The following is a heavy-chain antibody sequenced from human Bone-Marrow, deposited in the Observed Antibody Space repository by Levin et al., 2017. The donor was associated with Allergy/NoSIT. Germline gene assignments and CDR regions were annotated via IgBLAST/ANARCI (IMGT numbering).Heavy chain of an antibody. D-gene: IGHD3-3*01. V-gene: IGHV4-39*01. CDR2: IYYSGST. CDR1: GVSTSNATYY. Sequence: SQTLSLTCTVSGVSTSNATYYWGWIRQPPGKGLEWIGSIYYSGSTYYKPSLNSRVIISVDTLKNQFSLSLTSVIAADTAVYFCVRQSALEWLLIESWGQGTLVTVSS. CDR3: VRQSALEWLLIES. J-gene: IGHJ4*02.